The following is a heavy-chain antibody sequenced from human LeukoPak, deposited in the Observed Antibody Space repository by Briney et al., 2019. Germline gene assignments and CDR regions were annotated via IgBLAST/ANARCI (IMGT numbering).Heavy chain of an antibody. Sequence: WGSLRLSCAASGFTVSSNYISWVRQVPGKGLEWVSVIYSGGSTYYADSVKGRFTISRDNSKNTLYLQMNSLRAEDTAVYYCARVVGQWLVGYYYYYMDVWGKGTTVTISS. CDR1: GFTVSSNY. V-gene: IGHV3-53*01. J-gene: IGHJ6*03. CDR3: ARVVGQWLVGYYYYYMDV. CDR2: IYSGGST. D-gene: IGHD6-19*01.